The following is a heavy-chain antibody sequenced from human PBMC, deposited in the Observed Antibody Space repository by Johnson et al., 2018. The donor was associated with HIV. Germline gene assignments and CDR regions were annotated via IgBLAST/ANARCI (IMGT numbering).Heavy chain of an antibody. Sequence: VQLVESGGGVVQPGRSLRLSCAASGFTFSSYGMHWVRQAPGKGLEWVANIKQDGSEKYYVDSVKGRLTISRDNAKNSLYLQVNSLRAEDTALYYCATWIQLWPDAFDIWGQGTMVTVSS. D-gene: IGHD5-18*01. CDR3: ATWIQLWPDAFDI. V-gene: IGHV3-7*03. CDR2: IKQDGSEK. CDR1: GFTFSSYG. J-gene: IGHJ3*02.